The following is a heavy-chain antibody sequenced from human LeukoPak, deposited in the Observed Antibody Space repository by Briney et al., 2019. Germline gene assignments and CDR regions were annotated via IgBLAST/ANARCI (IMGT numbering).Heavy chain of an antibody. D-gene: IGHD4-17*01. CDR1: GGSIGSYY. CDR3: AREDPQTTVPEGLDV. J-gene: IGHJ6*02. V-gene: IGHV4-59*01. Sequence: SETLSLTCAVSGGSIGSYYWSWLRQPPGRGLEWIGYIYYSGTTNYNPPLKSRVTISVDTSKNQFSLKLTSVTAADTAIYYCAREDPQTTVPEGLDVWGQGTTVTVSS. CDR2: IYYSGTT.